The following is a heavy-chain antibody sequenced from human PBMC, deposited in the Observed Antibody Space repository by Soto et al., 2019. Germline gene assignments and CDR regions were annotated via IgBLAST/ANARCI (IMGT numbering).Heavy chain of an antibody. CDR2: ISYDGSNK. CDR3: AKGAGGFPPSMDV. V-gene: IGHV3-30*18. J-gene: IGHJ6*02. CDR1: GFTFSSYG. D-gene: IGHD3-10*01. Sequence: PGGSLRLSCAASGFTFSSYGMHWVRQAPGKGLEWVAVISYDGSNKYYADSVKGRFTISRDNSKNTLYLQMNSLRAEDTAVYYCAKGAGGFPPSMDVWGQGTTVTVSS.